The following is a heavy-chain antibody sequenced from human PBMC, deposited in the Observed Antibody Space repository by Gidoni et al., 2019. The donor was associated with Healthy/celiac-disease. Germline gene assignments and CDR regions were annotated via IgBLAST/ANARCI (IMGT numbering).Heavy chain of an antibody. Sequence: HVQLLPSVAEVKTPGASVTVSCKASGYTFTGYYMHWVRQAPGQGLEWMGWINPNSGGTNYAQKFQGRVTMTRDTSISTAYMELSRLRSDDTAVYYCAVQRKWWTSFDPWGQGTLVTVSS. CDR2: INPNSGGT. D-gene: IGHD2-15*01. V-gene: IGHV1-2*02. CDR1: GYTFTGYY. J-gene: IGHJ5*02. CDR3: AVQRKWWTSFDP.